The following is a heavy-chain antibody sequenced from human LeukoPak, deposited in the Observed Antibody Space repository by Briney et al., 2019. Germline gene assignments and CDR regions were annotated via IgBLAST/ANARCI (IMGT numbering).Heavy chain of an antibody. CDR3: ARHGTSGTNLNWFDP. CDR1: GGSISSFY. J-gene: IGHJ5*02. D-gene: IGHD1-1*01. V-gene: IGHV4-59*01. Sequence: SETLSLTCTVSGGSISSFYWSWIRQPPGKGLEWIGYIYYRGGTNYNPSLKSRVTISVDTSKNQFSLKLSSVTAADTAVYYCARHGTSGTNLNWFDPWGQGTLVTVSS. CDR2: IYYRGGT.